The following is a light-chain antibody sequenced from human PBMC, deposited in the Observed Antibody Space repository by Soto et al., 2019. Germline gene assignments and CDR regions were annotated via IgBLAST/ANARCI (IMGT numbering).Light chain of an antibody. J-gene: IGLJ1*01. CDR2: RNN. CDR1: SSNIGSNY. V-gene: IGLV1-47*01. CDR3: AAWDDSLSGSGV. Sequence: QSVLTQPPSASGTPGQRVTISCSGSSSNIGSNYVYWYQQLPGTAPKLLIYRNNQRPSGVPDRFSGSKSDTSASLAISGLRSEDEADYYCAAWDDSLSGSGVFGTGTKVTVL.